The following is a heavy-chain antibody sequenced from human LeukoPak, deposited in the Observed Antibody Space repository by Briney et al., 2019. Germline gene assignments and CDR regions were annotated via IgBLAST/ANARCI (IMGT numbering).Heavy chain of an antibody. V-gene: IGHV3-30*18. D-gene: IGHD1-26*01. CDR1: GFTVSSNY. J-gene: IGHJ4*02. CDR3: AKVRSYTYYFDY. Sequence: GGSLRLSCAASGFTVSSNYMSWVRQAPGKGLEWVAVISYDGSNKYYADSVKGRFTISRDNSKNTLYLQMNSLRAEDTAVYYCAKVRSYTYYFDYWGQGTLVTVSS. CDR2: ISYDGSNK.